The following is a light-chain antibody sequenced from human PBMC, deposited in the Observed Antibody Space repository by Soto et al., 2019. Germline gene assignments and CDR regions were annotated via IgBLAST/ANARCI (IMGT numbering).Light chain of an antibody. J-gene: IGLJ3*02. Sequence: QSVLTQPPSVSGAPGQRVTISCTGSSSNIGAGYDVHWYQQLPGTAPKHLIYGNSNRPSGVPDRFSGSKSGTSASLAITGLQAEAEADYYCQSYDSSLSALFGGGTKLTVL. V-gene: IGLV1-40*01. CDR2: GNS. CDR3: QSYDSSLSAL. CDR1: SSNIGAGYD.